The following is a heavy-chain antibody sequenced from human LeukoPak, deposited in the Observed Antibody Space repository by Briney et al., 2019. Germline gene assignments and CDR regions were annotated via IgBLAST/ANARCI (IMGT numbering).Heavy chain of an antibody. Sequence: SETLSLTCTVSGGSISSSSYYWGWIRQPPGKALEWIGSIYYSGSTYYNPSLKSRVTISVDTSKNQFSLKLSSVTAADTAVYYCARRVGSGWYVYFDYWGQGTLVTVSS. J-gene: IGHJ4*02. V-gene: IGHV4-39*01. CDR1: GGSISSSSYY. CDR2: IYYSGST. CDR3: ARRVGSGWYVYFDY. D-gene: IGHD6-19*01.